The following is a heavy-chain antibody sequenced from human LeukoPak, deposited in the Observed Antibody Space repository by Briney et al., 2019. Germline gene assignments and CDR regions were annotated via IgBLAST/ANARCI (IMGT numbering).Heavy chain of an antibody. CDR1: GFTFSSYW. D-gene: IGHD3-10*01. CDR3: ASVRGIYGSGTYRDY. J-gene: IGHJ4*02. CDR2: IKQDGSEK. V-gene: IGHV3-7*01. Sequence: GGSLRLSCAASGFTFSSYWMSWVHQAPGKGLEWVANIKQDGSEKYYVDSVKGRFTISRDNAKNSLYLQMNSLRAEDTAVYYCASVRGIYGSGTYRDYWGQGTLVTVSS.